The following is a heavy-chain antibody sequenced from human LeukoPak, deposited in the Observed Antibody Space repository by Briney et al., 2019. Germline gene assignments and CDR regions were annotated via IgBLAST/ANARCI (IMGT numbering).Heavy chain of an antibody. V-gene: IGHV3-20*01. Sequence: GGPLRLSCAASGFTFADYGMSWVRQAPGKGLEWVSAINWNGGSTGYADSVKGRFTISRDNAKNSLYPQMNSLRAEDTALYHCARAYYYDSSGYFPDWGQGTLVTVSS. CDR3: ARAYYYDSSGYFPD. CDR1: GFTFADYG. D-gene: IGHD3-22*01. CDR2: INWNGGST. J-gene: IGHJ4*02.